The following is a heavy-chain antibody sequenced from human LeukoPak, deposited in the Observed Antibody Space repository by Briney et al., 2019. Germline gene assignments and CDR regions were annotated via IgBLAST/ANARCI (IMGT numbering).Heavy chain of an antibody. V-gene: IGHV4-34*01. CDR1: GGSFSGYY. D-gene: IGHD5-18*01. J-gene: IGHJ6*03. CDR2: INHSGST. CDR3: ASGKGYSYGYNYYYYMDV. Sequence: SETLSLTCAVYGGSFSGYYWSWIRQPPGKGLEWIGEINHSGSTNYNPSLKRRVTISVDTSKNQFSLKLSSVTAADTAVYYCASGKGYSYGYNYYYYMDVWGKGTTVTVSS.